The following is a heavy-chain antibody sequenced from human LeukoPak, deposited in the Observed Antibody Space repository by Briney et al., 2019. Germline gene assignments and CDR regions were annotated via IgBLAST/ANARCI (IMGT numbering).Heavy chain of an antibody. D-gene: IGHD3-10*01. Sequence: GGSLRLSCAASGFTFSSYWMSWVRQAPGKGLEWVANIKQDGSEKYYVDSVKGRFTISRDNAKNSLYLQMNSLRAEDTAVYYCARDHSQWGVDKFDYWGQGTLVTVSS. CDR1: GFTFSSYW. J-gene: IGHJ4*02. CDR2: IKQDGSEK. CDR3: ARDHSQWGVDKFDY. V-gene: IGHV3-7*01.